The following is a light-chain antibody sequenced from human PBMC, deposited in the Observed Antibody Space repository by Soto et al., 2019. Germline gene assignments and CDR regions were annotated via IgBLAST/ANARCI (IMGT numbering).Light chain of an antibody. CDR2: GAS. Sequence: EIVLTQSPGTLSLSPGERATLSCRASQSISGNYLAWHQQKPGQAPRLLIYGASSRDTGIPDRFSGSGSGTDFTLTISSLEPEDFGTYFCQQSYSTPGALTFGGGTRVDIK. CDR3: QQSYSTPGALT. CDR1: QSISGNY. J-gene: IGKJ4*01. V-gene: IGKV3-20*01.